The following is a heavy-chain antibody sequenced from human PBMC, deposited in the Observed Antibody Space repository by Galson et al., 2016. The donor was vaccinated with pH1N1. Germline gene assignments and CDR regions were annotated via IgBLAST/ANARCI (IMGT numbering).Heavy chain of an antibody. CDR2: INQDGSQK. CDR3: ARSIAGRDSY. V-gene: IGHV3-7*04. J-gene: IGHJ4*02. D-gene: IGHD6-6*01. CDR1: GFTFNNYW. Sequence: SLRLSCAASGFTFNNYWMTWVRQAPGRGLEWVANINQDGSQKYSVDSVKGRFTISRDNAKNSLYLQMNSLRAEDTAVYYCARSIAGRDSYWGQGTLVIVSS.